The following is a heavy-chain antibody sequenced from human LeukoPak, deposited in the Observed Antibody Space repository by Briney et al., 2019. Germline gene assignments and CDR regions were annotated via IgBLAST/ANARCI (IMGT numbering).Heavy chain of an antibody. CDR3: ATKPGAYYYDSSGYLDD. Sequence: ASVTVSCKVSGYTLTELSMHWVRQPPGEGLAWMGGFDPEDGETIYAQKFQGRVTMTEDTYTDTAYMELSSLRSEDTAVYYCATKPGAYYYDSSGYLDDWGQGTLVTVSS. V-gene: IGHV1-24*01. J-gene: IGHJ4*02. D-gene: IGHD3-22*01. CDR2: FDPEDGET. CDR1: GYTLTELS.